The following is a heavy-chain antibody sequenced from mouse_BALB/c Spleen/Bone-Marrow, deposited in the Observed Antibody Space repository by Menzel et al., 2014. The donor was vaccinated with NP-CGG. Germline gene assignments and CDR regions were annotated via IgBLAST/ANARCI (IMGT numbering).Heavy chain of an antibody. D-gene: IGHD1-2*01. CDR1: GFTFSSFG. J-gene: IGHJ4*01. CDR3: ARKDYFGYAAMDY. Sequence: EVQVVESGGGLVRPGGSRKLSCAASGFTFSSFGMHWVRQAPEKGLEWVAYISGGSSIIYYADTVKGRFTISRDNPKNTLFLQMTSLRSEDTAIYYCARKDYFGYAAMDYWGQGTSVTVSS. V-gene: IGHV5-17*02. CDR2: ISGGSSII.